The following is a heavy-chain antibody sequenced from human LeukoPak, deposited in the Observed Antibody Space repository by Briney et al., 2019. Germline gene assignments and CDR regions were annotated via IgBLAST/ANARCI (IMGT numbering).Heavy chain of an antibody. V-gene: IGHV3-23*01. CDR3: AKANRDYDFWSGYPCFEY. CDR1: GFTFSSHA. D-gene: IGHD3-3*01. Sequence: PGGSLRLSCTASGFTFSSHAMSWVRQAPGKGLEWVSAISGSGVTTYYADSVMGRFTISRDSSKNTLYVQMNRLRAEDTAVYYCAKANRDYDFWSGYPCFEYWGQGTLVTVSS. CDR2: ISGSGVTT. J-gene: IGHJ4*02.